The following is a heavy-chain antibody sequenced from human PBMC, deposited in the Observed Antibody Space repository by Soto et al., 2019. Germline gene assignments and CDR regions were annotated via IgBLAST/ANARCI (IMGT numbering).Heavy chain of an antibody. V-gene: IGHV4-31*03. Sequence: PSETLSLTCTLSGRPVSSGGYYWSWIRQFPGKGLEWIGYIYHIGTPSYNPSLTSRLSMSLDSSKNQFSFNLSAVTAEDTAIYYCVRDRALDSSGHWFDSWGQGTLVTVSS. CDR1: GRPVSSGGYY. CDR3: VRDRALDSSGHWFDS. CDR2: IYHIGTP. D-gene: IGHD6-19*01. J-gene: IGHJ5*01.